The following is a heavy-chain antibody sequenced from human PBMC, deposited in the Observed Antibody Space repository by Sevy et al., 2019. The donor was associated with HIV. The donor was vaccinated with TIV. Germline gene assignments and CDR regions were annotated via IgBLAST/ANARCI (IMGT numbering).Heavy chain of an antibody. Sequence: GGSLRLSCAASGFTFSSHWMQWVRQAPGKGLVWVSRLNYDGSYTNYADSVKVRFTISRDKAKSTLYLQMNSLRAEDTALYYCARSKVGVGDAFDIWGQGTMVTVSS. CDR2: LNYDGSYT. J-gene: IGHJ3*02. CDR1: GFTFSSHW. V-gene: IGHV3-74*01. D-gene: IGHD3-16*01. CDR3: ARSKVGVGDAFDI.